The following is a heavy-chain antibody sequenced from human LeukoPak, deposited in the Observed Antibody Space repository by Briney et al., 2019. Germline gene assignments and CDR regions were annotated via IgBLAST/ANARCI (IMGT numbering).Heavy chain of an antibody. CDR2: ISTDGSST. CDR1: GFTFSRYW. Sequence: GGSLRLSCAASGFTFSRYWMHWVRQAPGKGLMWVSRISTDGSSTDYADSVKGRFTISRENAKNTLYLQMNSLRAEDTAVYYCARTRTLPIAGGFDTWGQGSLVTVSS. CDR3: ARTRTLPIAGGFDT. D-gene: IGHD3-16*01. V-gene: IGHV3-74*01. J-gene: IGHJ5*02.